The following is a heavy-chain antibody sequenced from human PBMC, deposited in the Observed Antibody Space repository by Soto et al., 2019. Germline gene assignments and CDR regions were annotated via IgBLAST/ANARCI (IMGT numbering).Heavy chain of an antibody. CDR2: INPNSGGT. Sequence: VRQAPGQGLEWMGWINPNSGGTNYAQKFQGRVTMTRDTSISTAYMELSRLRSDDTAVYYCARVVDTAIDYWGQGTLVTVSS. V-gene: IGHV1-2*02. CDR3: ARVVDTAIDY. D-gene: IGHD5-18*01. J-gene: IGHJ4*02.